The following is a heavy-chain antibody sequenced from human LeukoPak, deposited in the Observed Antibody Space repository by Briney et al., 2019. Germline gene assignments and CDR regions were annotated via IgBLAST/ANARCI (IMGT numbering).Heavy chain of an antibody. D-gene: IGHD1-7*01. V-gene: IGHV3-23*01. CDR2: ISGSGGST. CDR3: TKDHGNYVVDY. J-gene: IGHJ4*02. Sequence: GGSLRLSCAASGFSFSSYAMSWVRQAPGKGLEWVSAISGSGGSTYYTDSVKGRFTISRDNSKNTLYLQMISLRAEDTAVYYCTKDHGNYVVDYWGQGTLVSVSS. CDR1: GFSFSSYA.